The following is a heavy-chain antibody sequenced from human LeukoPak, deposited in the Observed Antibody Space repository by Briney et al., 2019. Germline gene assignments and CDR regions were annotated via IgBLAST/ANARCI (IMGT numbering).Heavy chain of an antibody. V-gene: IGHV4-34*01. CDR1: GGSFSGYY. J-gene: IGHJ5*02. Sequence: PSETLSLTCAVYGGSFSGYYWSWIRQPPGKGLEWIGEINHSGSTNYNPSLKSRVTISVDTFKNQFSLKLSSVTPADTAVYYCARGSWFDPWGQGTLVTVSS. CDR3: ARGSWFDP. CDR2: INHSGST.